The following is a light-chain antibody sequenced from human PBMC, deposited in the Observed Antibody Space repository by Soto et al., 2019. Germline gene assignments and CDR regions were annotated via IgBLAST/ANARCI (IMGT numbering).Light chain of an antibody. V-gene: IGKV1-5*03. CDR3: QQYNSYSWT. Sequence: DLQMTQSPSTLSASVGDRVTITCRASQSISSWLAWYQQKPGKAPKLLTYKASSLESGVPSRFSGSGSGTEFTLTISSLQPDDFATYCCQQYNSYSWTFGQGTKVEIK. CDR1: QSISSW. CDR2: KAS. J-gene: IGKJ1*01.